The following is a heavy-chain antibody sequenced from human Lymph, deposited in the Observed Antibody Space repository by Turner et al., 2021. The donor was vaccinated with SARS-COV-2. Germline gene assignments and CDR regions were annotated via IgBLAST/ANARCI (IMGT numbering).Heavy chain of an antibody. Sequence: QVQLQESGPGLVKPSETLSLTCTVSGGSVTSSSYYWGWIRQPPGKGLERIGNIYSSGSTYYNPSLKSRVTISVDTSKNQFSLKLSSVTAADTAVYYCARQGWLRGYFDYWSQGTLVTVSS. CDR1: GGSVTSSSYY. CDR3: ARQGWLRGYFDY. V-gene: IGHV4-39*01. CDR2: IYSSGST. J-gene: IGHJ4*02. D-gene: IGHD5-18*01.